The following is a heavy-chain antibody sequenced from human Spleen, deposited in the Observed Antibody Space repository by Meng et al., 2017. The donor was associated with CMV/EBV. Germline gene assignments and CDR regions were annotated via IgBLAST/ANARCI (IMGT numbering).Heavy chain of an antibody. D-gene: IGHD1-26*01. CDR3: ARDSRTYSGSPLAPFDI. CDR2: ISYDGSNK. J-gene: IGHJ3*02. Sequence: GESLKISCAASGFTFSSYGIHWVRQAPGKGLEWVAVISYDGSNKYYADSVKARFTISRDNSQNTLYLQMNSLRAEDTAVYYCARDSRTYSGSPLAPFDIWGQGTMVTVSS. CDR1: GFTFSSYG. V-gene: IGHV3-30*19.